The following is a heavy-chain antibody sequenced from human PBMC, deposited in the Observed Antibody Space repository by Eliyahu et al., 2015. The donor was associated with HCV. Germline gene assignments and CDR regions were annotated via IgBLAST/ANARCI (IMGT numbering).Heavy chain of an antibody. V-gene: IGHV2-70*15. J-gene: IGHJ4*02. D-gene: IGHD2-8*01. CDR1: GFSLXTSGMC. Sequence: QVTLRESGPALVKPTQTLTLTCTFSGFSLXTSGMCVSWIRQPPGKALEWLARIDWDDDKYYSXSLKTRLTXSKDTSKNQVVLTMTNMDPVDTATYYCARMCTNGVCYRGAIDYWGQGTLVTVSS. CDR2: IDWDDDK. CDR3: ARMCTNGVCYRGAIDY.